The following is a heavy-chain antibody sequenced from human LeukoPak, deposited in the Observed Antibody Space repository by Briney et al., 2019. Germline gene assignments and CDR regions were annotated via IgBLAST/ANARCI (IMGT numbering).Heavy chain of an antibody. CDR1: GFTFSAFG. CDR2: ITKSGDST. CDR3: AREDSSTCYFDY. V-gene: IGHV3-23*01. J-gene: IGHJ4*02. D-gene: IGHD2-2*01. Sequence: PGGSLRLSCAASGFTFSAFGMNWVRQAPGKGLEWVSTITKSGDSTYYADSVKGRFTISRDNSKNTLYLQMNSLRAEDTAVYYCAREDSSTCYFDYWGQGTLVTVSS.